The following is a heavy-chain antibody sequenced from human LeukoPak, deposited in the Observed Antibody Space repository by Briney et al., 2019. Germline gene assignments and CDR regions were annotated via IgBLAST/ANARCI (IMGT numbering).Heavy chain of an antibody. CDR2: INPDGSRT. CDR3: SWDHTGKEDI. Sequence: GGSLRLSCAASGFTFSSYWMHWVRQAPGKGLVWVARINPDGSRTNYADSVAGRFTISRDNAKNTLYLQMNSLRAEDTAVYYCSWDHTGKEDIWGHGTMVTVSS. D-gene: IGHD1-26*01. V-gene: IGHV3-74*01. CDR1: GFTFSSYW. J-gene: IGHJ3*02.